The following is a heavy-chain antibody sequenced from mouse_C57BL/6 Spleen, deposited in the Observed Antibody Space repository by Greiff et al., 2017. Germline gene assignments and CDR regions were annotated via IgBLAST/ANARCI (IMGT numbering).Heavy chain of an antibody. Sequence: EVKLMESGPGLVKPSQSLSLTCSVTGYSFTSGYYWNWIRKFPGNKLEWMGYISYDGSNNYKPSLKNRISITRDTSKNQFFLKLNSVTTEDTATYYCARDWNGSSRYFDVWGTATTVTVSS. D-gene: IGHD1-1*01. V-gene: IGHV3-6*01. CDR2: ISYDGSN. CDR3: ARDWNGSSRYFDV. CDR1: GYSFTSGYY. J-gene: IGHJ1*03.